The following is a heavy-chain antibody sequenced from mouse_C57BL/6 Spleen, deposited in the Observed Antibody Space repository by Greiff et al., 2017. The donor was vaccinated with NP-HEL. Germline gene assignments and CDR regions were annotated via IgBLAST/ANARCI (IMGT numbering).Heavy chain of an antibody. CDR2: IYPGDGDT. CDR3: ARRDTRGWYFDV. CDR1: GYAFSSSW. V-gene: IGHV1-82*01. Sequence: VQLQQSGPELVKPGASVKISCKASGYAFSSSWMNWVKQRPGKGLEWIGRIYPGDGDTNYNGTFKGKATLTADKSSSTAYMQLSSLTSEDSAVYFCARRDTRGWYFDVWGTGTTVTVSS. D-gene: IGHD2-14*01. J-gene: IGHJ1*03.